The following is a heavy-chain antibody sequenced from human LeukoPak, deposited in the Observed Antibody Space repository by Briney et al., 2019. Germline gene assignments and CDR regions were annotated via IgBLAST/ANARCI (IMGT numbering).Heavy chain of an antibody. D-gene: IGHD2-21*02. J-gene: IGHJ1*01. V-gene: IGHV1-69*06. Sequence: SVKVSCKASGGTFSSYAISWVRQAPRQGLEWMGRIIPIFGTANYAQKFQGRVTITADKSTSTAYMELSSLRSEDTAVYYCARYGDSEYFQHWGQGTLVTVSS. CDR1: GGTFSSYA. CDR3: ARYGDSEYFQH. CDR2: IIPIFGTA.